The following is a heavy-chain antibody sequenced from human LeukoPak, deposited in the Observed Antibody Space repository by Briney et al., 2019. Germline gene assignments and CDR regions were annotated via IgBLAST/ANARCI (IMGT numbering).Heavy chain of an antibody. CDR2: ITPNSGGT. CDR3: EVDYNGSGSYDY. D-gene: IGHD3-10*01. CDR1: GYTFTAYD. Sequence: ASVKDSSMASGYTFTAYDLHWVRQPRGRGVAWMGWITPNSGGTNNAQKFQGMDTITSDTSISTDYMQLSRLSSHDTAVYYGEVDYNGSGSYDYWGQGTLVTVSS. J-gene: IGHJ4*02. V-gene: IGHV1-2*02.